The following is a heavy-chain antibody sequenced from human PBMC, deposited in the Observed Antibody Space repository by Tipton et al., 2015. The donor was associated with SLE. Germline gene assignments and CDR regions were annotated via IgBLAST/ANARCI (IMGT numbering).Heavy chain of an antibody. CDR3: ARENSSGYYPYMDV. J-gene: IGHJ6*03. D-gene: IGHD3-22*01. V-gene: IGHV4-59*11. CDR2: IYYSGST. Sequence: TLSLTCTVSGGSISSHYWSWIRQPPGKGLEWIGYIYYSGSTNYNPSLKSRVTISVDTSKNQFSLKLSSVTAADTAAYYCARENSSGYYPYMDVWGKGTTVTVSS. CDR1: GGSISSHY.